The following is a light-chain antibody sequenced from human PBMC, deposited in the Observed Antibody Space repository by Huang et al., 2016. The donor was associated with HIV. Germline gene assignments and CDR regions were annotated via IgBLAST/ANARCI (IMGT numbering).Light chain of an antibody. V-gene: IGKV2-28*01. Sequence: DIVLTQSPLSLHVTPGEPASISCRSSQSLLHSNAYNYLDWYLQKPGQSPLLVIYLSSKRTLGVPDRFSGSESVTYFTLKISGVEAEDGGIYYCMQALQTPRTFGQGTRLEIK. CDR2: LSS. CDR3: MQALQTPRT. J-gene: IGKJ5*01. CDR1: QSLLHSNAYNY.